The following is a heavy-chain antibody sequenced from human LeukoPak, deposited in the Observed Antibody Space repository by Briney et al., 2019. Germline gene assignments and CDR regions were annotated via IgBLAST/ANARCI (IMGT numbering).Heavy chain of an antibody. V-gene: IGHV3-48*02. J-gene: IGHJ4*02. D-gene: IGHD6-13*01. CDR1: GFTFSIYS. CDR2: ISGSSSDI. Sequence: SGGSLRLSCAASGFTFSIYSMNWVRQAPGKGLEWVSYISGSSSDIYNADSVKGRFTISRDNANNSLYLQMNSLRDEDTAVYYCARARRYRSSWYHDYWGQGSLVTVSS. CDR3: ARARRYRSSWYHDY.